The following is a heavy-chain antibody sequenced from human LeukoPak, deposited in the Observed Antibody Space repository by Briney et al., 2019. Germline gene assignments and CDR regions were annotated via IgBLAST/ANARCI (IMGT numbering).Heavy chain of an antibody. CDR2: INPNSGGT. Sequence: ASVKVSCKASGYTFTGYYMHWVRQAPGQGLEWMGWINPNSGGTNYAQKFQGRVTMTRDTSISTAYVELSRLRSDDTAVYYCARERGYDGYLSNYFDYWGQGTLVTVSS. J-gene: IGHJ4*02. CDR3: ARERGYDGYLSNYFDY. CDR1: GYTFTGYY. V-gene: IGHV1-2*02. D-gene: IGHD5-24*01.